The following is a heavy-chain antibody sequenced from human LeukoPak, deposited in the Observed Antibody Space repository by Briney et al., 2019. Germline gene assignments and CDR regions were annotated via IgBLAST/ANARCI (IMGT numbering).Heavy chain of an antibody. CDR3: ALYGSGSFYYYYGMDV. J-gene: IGHJ6*04. V-gene: IGHV1-69*06. CDR1: GGTFSSYA. CDR2: IIPIFGTA. Sequence: GASVKVSCRASGGTFSSYAISCVRQAPGQGLEWMGGIIPIFGTANYAQKFQGRVTITADKSTSTAYMELSSLRSEDTAVYYCALYGSGSFYYYYGMDVWGKGTTVTVSS. D-gene: IGHD3-10*01.